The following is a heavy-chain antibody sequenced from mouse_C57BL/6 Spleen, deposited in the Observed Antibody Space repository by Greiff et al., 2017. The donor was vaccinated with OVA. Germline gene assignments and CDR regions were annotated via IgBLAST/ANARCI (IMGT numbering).Heavy chain of an antibody. V-gene: IGHV1-80*01. Sequence: VKLQESGAELVKPGASVKISCKASGYAFSSYWMNWVKQRPGKGLEWIGQIYPGDGDTNYNGKFKGKATLTADKSSSTAYMQLSSLTSEDSAVYFCARAYYGSRWYFDVWGTGTTVTVSS. CDR3: ARAYYGSRWYFDV. D-gene: IGHD1-1*01. CDR1: GYAFSSYW. CDR2: IYPGDGDT. J-gene: IGHJ1*03.